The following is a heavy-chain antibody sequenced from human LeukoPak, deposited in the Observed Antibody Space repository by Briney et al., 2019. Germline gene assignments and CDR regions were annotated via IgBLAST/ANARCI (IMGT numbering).Heavy chain of an antibody. J-gene: IGHJ4*02. CDR2: ISSSSSYI. CDR1: GFTFSSYS. V-gene: IGHV3-21*01. CDR3: ARGPNYYGSGVDY. Sequence: GGSLRLSCAASGFTFSSYSMKWVRQAPGKGLEWVSSISSSSSYIYYADSVKGRFTISRDNAKNSLYLQMNSLRAEDTAVYYCARGPNYYGSGVDYWGQGTLVTVSS. D-gene: IGHD3-10*01.